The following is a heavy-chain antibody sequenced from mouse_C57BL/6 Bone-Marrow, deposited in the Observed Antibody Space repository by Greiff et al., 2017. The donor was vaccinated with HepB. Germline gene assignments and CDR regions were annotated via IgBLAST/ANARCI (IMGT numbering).Heavy chain of an antibody. Sequence: EVKLMESGGGLVKPGGSLKLSCAASGFTFSSYAMSWVRQTPEKRLEWVATISDGGSYTYYPDNVKGRFTISRDNAKNNLYLQMSHLKSEDTAMYYCARERITWYFDVGGTGTTVTVSS. CDR2: ISDGGSYT. J-gene: IGHJ1*03. D-gene: IGHD2-4*01. CDR1: GFTFSSYA. V-gene: IGHV5-4*01. CDR3: ARERITWYFDV.